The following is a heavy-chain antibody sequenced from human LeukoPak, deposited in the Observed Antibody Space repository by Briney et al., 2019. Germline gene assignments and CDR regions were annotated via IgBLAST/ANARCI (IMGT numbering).Heavy chain of an antibody. CDR2: IRSTSSHI. CDR1: GFTFSSYS. D-gene: IGHD3-22*01. V-gene: IGHV3-21*01. J-gene: IGHJ3*02. Sequence: GGSLRLSCAASGFTFSSYSMNWVRQAPGKGLEWVSSIRSTSSHIYYADSVKGRFTISRDNAKNSLYLQMSSLRVEDTAVYYCARDDYYDVSVYSDDAFDIWGQGNGHRLF. CDR3: ARDDYYDVSVYSDDAFDI.